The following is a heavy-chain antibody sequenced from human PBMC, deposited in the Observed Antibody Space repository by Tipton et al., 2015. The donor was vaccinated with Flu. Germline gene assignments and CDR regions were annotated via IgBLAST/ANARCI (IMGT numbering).Heavy chain of an antibody. V-gene: IGHV4-39*07. CDR1: GGSISSSSYY. D-gene: IGHD3-10*01. J-gene: IGHJ2*01. CDR3: ARGDYYGYWYFDL. Sequence: TLSLTCTVSGGSISSSSYYWGWIRQPPGKGLEWIGSMYYSGSTDYNPSLKSRVTISVDTSKNQFSLRLSSVTAADTAMYYCARGDYYGYWYFDLWGRGTLVTVSS. CDR2: MYYSGST.